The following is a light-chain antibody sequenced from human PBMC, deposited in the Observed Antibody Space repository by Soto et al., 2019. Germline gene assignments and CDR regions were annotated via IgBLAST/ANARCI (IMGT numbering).Light chain of an antibody. Sequence: DIQMTQASSSLSASVADIFTITCLASESIRDYLNWYQQKTGKAPNLLIYAASSLESGVPSRFSGSGSGTEFTLTISSLQPDDFATYYCQQYNSYSRTFGQGTKVDIK. CDR2: AAS. CDR1: ESIRDY. CDR3: QQYNSYSRT. V-gene: IGKV1-5*01. J-gene: IGKJ1*01.